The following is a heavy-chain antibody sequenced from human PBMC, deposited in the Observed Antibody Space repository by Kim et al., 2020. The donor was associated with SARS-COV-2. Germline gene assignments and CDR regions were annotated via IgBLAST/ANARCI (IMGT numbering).Heavy chain of an antibody. Sequence: YADSVKGRFTISRDNAKNSLYLQMNSLRAEDTAVYYCARGGVTTVTTEVYWGQGTLVTVSS. CDR3: ARGGVTTVTTEVY. J-gene: IGHJ4*02. V-gene: IGHV3-21*01. D-gene: IGHD4-17*01.